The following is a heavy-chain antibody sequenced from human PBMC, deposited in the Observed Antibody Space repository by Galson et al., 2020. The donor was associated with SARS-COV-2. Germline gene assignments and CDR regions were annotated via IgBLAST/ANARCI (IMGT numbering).Heavy chain of an antibody. CDR2: IWYDGSNK. V-gene: IGHV3-33*01. D-gene: IGHD3-22*01. Sequence: GGSLRLSCAASGFTFSSYGMHWVRQAPGKGLEWVAVIWYDGSNKYYADSVKGRFTISRDNSKNTLYLQMNSLRAEDTAVYYCARDRAPYYYDSSGSPLDPWGQGTLVTVSS. CDR1: GFTFSSYG. CDR3: ARDRAPYYYDSSGSPLDP. J-gene: IGHJ5*02.